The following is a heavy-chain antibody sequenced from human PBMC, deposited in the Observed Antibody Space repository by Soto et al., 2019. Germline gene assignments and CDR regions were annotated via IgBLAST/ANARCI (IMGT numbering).Heavy chain of an antibody. CDR1: GESFTSYW. V-gene: IGHV5-51*01. CDR3: AIFYYDFWSGHHYYYGMDV. CDR2: IYPGDSDP. J-gene: IGHJ6*02. Sequence: GETLKISRRGSGESFTSYWIGWVRQMPGKGLEWMVIIYPGDSDPRYRPSFQRQVTLSAAKSISTAYLQWSSLKASDTAMYYCAIFYYDFWSGHHYYYGMDVWGQRTTVTVSS. D-gene: IGHD3-3*01.